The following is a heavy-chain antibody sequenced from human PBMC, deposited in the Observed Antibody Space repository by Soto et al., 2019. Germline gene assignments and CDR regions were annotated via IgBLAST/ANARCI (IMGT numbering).Heavy chain of an antibody. CDR2: ISGSGSST. V-gene: IGHV3-23*01. D-gene: IGHD5-12*01. Sequence: EVQLLESGGGLVQPGGSLRLSCAASGFTFSSYAMSWVRQAPGKGLEWVSGISGSGSSTYYPDSVKGRFSISRDSSKNTVYLQMNSLRADDTAVYYCAKSTVPGIVATSFDYWGQGTLVTVSS. CDR3: AKSTVPGIVATSFDY. CDR1: GFTFSSYA. J-gene: IGHJ4*02.